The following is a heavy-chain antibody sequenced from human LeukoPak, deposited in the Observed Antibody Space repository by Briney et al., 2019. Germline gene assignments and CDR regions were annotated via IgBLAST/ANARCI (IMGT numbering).Heavy chain of an antibody. CDR3: ARDRDKDHSDNWFDP. CDR2: IYTSGGT. J-gene: IGHJ5*02. Sequence: PSETLSLTCTVSGGSISSYYWSWIRQPAGKGLEWIGRIYTSGGTNYNPSLKSRVTMSVDTSKNQFSLKLSSVTAADTAVYYCARDRDKDHSDNWFDPWGQGTLVTVSS. V-gene: IGHV4-4*07. D-gene: IGHD2-15*01. CDR1: GGSISSYY.